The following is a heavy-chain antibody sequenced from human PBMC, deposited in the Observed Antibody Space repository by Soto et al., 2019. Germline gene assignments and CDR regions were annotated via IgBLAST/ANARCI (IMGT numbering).Heavy chain of an antibody. J-gene: IGHJ4*02. V-gene: IGHV4-59*08. Sequence: QVQLQESGPGLVKPSETLSLTCTVSGGSISNYYWSWIRQPPGKGLEWIAYIYYSGSTNYNPSLKSRVTISVDTSKNQFSLKLSSVTAAETAVYYCARGGWRLIDYWGQGTLVTVSS. CDR3: ARGGWRLIDY. D-gene: IGHD2-21*02. CDR2: IYYSGST. CDR1: GGSISNYY.